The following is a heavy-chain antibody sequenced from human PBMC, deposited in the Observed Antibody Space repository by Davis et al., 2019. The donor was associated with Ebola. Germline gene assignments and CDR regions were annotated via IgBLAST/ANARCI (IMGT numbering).Heavy chain of an antibody. CDR2: VSHSERER. CDR1: GFPSSNYA. J-gene: IGHJ4*02. D-gene: IGHD3-3*01. Sequence: PGGSLRLSCAPPGFPSSNYAMHWVRQAPGKGLEWAAVVSHSERERFYADSVKGRFTISRDNSENTLYLQMNSLTADDTSVYYCARAGFDEVLDYWGQGTPVTVSS. V-gene: IGHV3-30*04. CDR3: ARAGFDEVLDY.